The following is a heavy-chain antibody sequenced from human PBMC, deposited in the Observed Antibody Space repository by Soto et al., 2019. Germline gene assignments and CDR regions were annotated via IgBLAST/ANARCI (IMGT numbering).Heavy chain of an antibody. CDR1: GYTFTSYA. CDR2: INAGNGNT. Sequence: QVQLVQSGAEEKKPGASVKVSCKASGYTFTSYAMHWVRQAPGQRLEWMGWINAGNGNTKYSQKFQGRVTITRDTSASTAYMEMSSLRSEDTAVYYCARDRYCTNGVCTNLDYWGQGTLVTVSS. CDR3: ARDRYCTNGVCTNLDY. J-gene: IGHJ4*02. D-gene: IGHD2-8*01. V-gene: IGHV1-3*05.